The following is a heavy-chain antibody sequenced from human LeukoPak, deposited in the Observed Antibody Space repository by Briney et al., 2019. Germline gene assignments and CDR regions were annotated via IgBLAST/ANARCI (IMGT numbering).Heavy chain of an antibody. CDR1: GGTFSSYA. CDR3: ARRIVGATISAFDI. J-gene: IGHJ3*02. CDR2: IIPIFGTA. D-gene: IGHD1-26*01. V-gene: IGHV1-69*13. Sequence: SVKVSCKASGGTFSSYAISWVRQAPGQGLEWMGEIIPIFGTANYAQKFQGRVTITADESTSTAYMELSSLRSEDTAVYYCARRIVGATISAFDIWGQGTMVTVSS.